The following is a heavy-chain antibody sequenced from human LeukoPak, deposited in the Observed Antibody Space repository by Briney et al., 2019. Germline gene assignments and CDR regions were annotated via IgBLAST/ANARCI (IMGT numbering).Heavy chain of an antibody. CDR3: VRGNYYDPVGNGMDV. CDR2: ISTDGSRK. CDR1: GFTFSSYA. D-gene: IGHD3-22*01. V-gene: IGHV3-30-3*01. J-gene: IGHJ6*02. Sequence: GGSLRLSCSASGFTFSSYAMHWVRQAPGKGLEWEAIISTDGSRKYYADSEKGRFTISRDNSKNILYLQMNSLRAEDTAVYYCVRGNYYDPVGNGMDVWGQGTTVTVSS.